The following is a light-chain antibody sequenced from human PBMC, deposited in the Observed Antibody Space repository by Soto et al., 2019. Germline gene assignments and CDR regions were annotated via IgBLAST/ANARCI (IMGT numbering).Light chain of an antibody. V-gene: IGKV1-39*01. CDR1: QSISSY. CDR2: AAS. J-gene: IGKJ2*01. Sequence: DFQMTQSPSSLSASVGDRVTITCRASQSISSYLNWYQQKPGKAPKLLIYAASSLQSGVPSRFSASGSGTDFTLTISSLQPEDFATYYCQQSYSTPYTFGQGTKLEIK. CDR3: QQSYSTPYT.